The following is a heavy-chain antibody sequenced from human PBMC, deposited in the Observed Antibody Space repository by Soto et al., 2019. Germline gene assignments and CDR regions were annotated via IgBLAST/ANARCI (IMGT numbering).Heavy chain of an antibody. CDR1: GFTFSSYS. Sequence: EVQLVESGGGLVKPGVSLRLSCAASGFTFSSYSMNWDRQAPGKGLEWVSSISSSSSYIYYADSVKGRFTISSDNAKNSLYLQMNSLRAEDTAVYYCARVGGQIASGFDYWGQGNLVTVSS. CDR2: ISSSSSYI. CDR3: ARVGGQIASGFDY. D-gene: IGHD3-16*01. V-gene: IGHV3-21*01. J-gene: IGHJ4*02.